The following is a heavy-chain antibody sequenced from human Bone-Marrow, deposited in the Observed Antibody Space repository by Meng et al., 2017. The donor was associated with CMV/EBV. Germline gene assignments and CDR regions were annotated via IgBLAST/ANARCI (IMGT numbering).Heavy chain of an antibody. CDR1: GFTFSSYW. Sequence: GGSLRLSCAASGFTFSSYWMSWVRQAPGKGLEWVANIKQDGSEKYYVDSVKGRFTISRDNAKNTLYLQMKSLGAEDTAVYYCARDFEAAAGYYYYGMDVWGQGTTVTVSS. V-gene: IGHV3-7*01. CDR2: IKQDGSEK. CDR3: ARDFEAAAGYYYYGMDV. J-gene: IGHJ6*02. D-gene: IGHD6-13*01.